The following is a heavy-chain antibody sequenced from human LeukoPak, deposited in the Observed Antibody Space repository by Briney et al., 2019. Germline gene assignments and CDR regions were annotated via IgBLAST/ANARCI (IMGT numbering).Heavy chain of an antibody. D-gene: IGHD2-2*01. CDR2: LNSGGNT. V-gene: IGHV3-53*01. CDR1: GFSVRSKY. Sequence: GGSLRLSCAASGFSVRSKYMSWVRQAPGRGLEWVSALNSGGNTHYADSVNGRFTISRDNSKNTLYLQMNSLRAEDTAAYYCARRYCSTCPTGHAFDLWGQGTMVTVSS. J-gene: IGHJ3*01. CDR3: ARRYCSTCPTGHAFDL.